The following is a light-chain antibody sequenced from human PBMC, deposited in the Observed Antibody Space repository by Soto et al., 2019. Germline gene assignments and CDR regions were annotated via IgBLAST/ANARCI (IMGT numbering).Light chain of an antibody. Sequence: EIVMTQSPATLSLSPGERATLSCRASQSVSSSYLAWYQQKPGQAPRLLIYGASSRATGIPDRFSGSGSGTDFTLTISRLEPEDFAVYYCQQYGGSPITFGQGTKVDIK. CDR2: GAS. CDR3: QQYGGSPIT. V-gene: IGKV3-20*01. J-gene: IGKJ1*01. CDR1: QSVSSSY.